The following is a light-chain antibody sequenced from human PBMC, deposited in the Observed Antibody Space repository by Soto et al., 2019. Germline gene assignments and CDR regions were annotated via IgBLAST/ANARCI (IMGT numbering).Light chain of an antibody. Sequence: QSVLTQPAPVSGSPGQSITISCTGTSSDVGGYNYVSWYQQHQGKAPKLIIYDVNNRPSGVSNRFSGSKSGNTASLTISGLQAEDEADYYCSSYTSSRTYVFGTGTQLTVL. V-gene: IGLV2-14*03. CDR3: SSYTSSRTYV. CDR2: DVN. J-gene: IGLJ1*01. CDR1: SSDVGGYNY.